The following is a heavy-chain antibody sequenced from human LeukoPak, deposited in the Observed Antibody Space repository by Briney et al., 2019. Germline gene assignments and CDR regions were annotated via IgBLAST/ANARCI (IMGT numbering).Heavy chain of an antibody. CDR3: ARDQLYCSGGICYFDY. CDR1: GFTFRSYW. V-gene: IGHV3-74*01. D-gene: IGHD2-15*01. CDR2: IKSDGSSI. J-gene: IGHJ4*02. Sequence: GGSLRLSCAASGFTFRSYWMHWVRQAPGKGLVWVSRIKSDGSSITYAESVKGRFTISRDNAKNTLYLQMNSLRAEDTALYYCARDQLYCSGGICYFDYWGRGTLVTVSS.